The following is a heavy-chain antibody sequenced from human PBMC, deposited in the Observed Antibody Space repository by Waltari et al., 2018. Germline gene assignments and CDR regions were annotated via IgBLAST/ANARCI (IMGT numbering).Heavy chain of an antibody. V-gene: IGHV4-39*01. Sequence: QLQLQESGPGLVKPSETVSLPGTVSGGSISRFAYYWGWVRQPPGKGLEFIASIFYSGATYYNPSLESRVTISVDTSKNQFSLELTSVTDADTAVYYCARQDYYYVKGYFDLWGRGTLVTVSS. D-gene: IGHD3-22*01. CDR2: IFYSGAT. J-gene: IGHJ2*01. CDR1: GGSISRFAYY. CDR3: ARQDYYYVKGYFDL.